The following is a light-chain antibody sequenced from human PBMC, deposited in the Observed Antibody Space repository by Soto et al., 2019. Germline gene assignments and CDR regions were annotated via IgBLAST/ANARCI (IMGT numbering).Light chain of an antibody. CDR1: SSDVGGFNY. Sequence: QSVLTQPASVSGSPGQSITISCTGTSSDVGGFNYVSWYQQHPGKAPKLMIYDVTNRPSGVSDRFSGSRSGNTASLTISALQPEDEGDYFCCSFAGSGTYVFGPGTKVTVL. CDR3: CSFAGSGTYV. J-gene: IGLJ1*01. V-gene: IGLV2-14*03. CDR2: DVT.